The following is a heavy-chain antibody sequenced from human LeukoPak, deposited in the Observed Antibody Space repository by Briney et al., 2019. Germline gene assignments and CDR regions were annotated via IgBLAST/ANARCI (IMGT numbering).Heavy chain of an antibody. V-gene: IGHV3-7*04. CDR1: GFTFSSYW. Sequence: PGGSLRLSCAASGFTFSSYWMSWVRQAPGKGLEWVANIKQDGSEKSYVDSVKGRFTISRDNAKNSLYLQMNSLRAEDTAVYYCARDSSGWFEAGYCYYYGMDVWGQGTTVTVSS. CDR2: IKQDGSEK. CDR3: ARDSSGWFEAGYCYYYGMDV. D-gene: IGHD6-19*01. J-gene: IGHJ6*02.